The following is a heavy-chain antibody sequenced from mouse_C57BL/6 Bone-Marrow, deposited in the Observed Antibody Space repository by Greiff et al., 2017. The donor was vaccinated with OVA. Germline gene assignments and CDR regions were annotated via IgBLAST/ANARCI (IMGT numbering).Heavy chain of an antibody. J-gene: IGHJ1*03. V-gene: IGHV1-9*01. CDR3: ARSELDYDWYFDV. CDR1: GYTFTGYW. CDR2: ILPGSGST. D-gene: IGHD2-4*01. Sequence: LVESGASVKLSCKATGYTFTGYWIEWVKQRPGHGLEWIGEILPGSGSTNYNEKFKGKATFTADTSSNTAYMQLSSLTTEDSAIYYCARSELDYDWYFDVWGTGTTVTVSS.